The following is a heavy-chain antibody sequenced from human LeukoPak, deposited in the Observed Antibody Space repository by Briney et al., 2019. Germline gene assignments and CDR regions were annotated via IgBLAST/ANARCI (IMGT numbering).Heavy chain of an antibody. Sequence: SETLSLTCAVSGYSVSSGYYWGWIRPPPGKGLEWIGSIFYSESAYHNPSLRSRVTISLDTSKNQFSLNLRSATAADTAVYYCASSSWSGSYFDYWGQGTLVTVSS. CDR2: IFYSESA. J-gene: IGHJ4*02. CDR1: GYSVSSGYY. CDR3: ASSSWSGSYFDY. V-gene: IGHV4-38-2*01. D-gene: IGHD6-13*01.